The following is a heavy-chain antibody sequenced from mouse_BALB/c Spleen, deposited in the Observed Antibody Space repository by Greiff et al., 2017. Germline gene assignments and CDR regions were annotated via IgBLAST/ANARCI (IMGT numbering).Heavy chain of an antibody. V-gene: IGHV8-12*01. CDR3: ARFYYGSPWFAY. J-gene: IGHJ3*01. D-gene: IGHD1-1*01. Sequence: QVQLKESGPGILQPSQTLSLTCSFSGFSLSTSGMGVSWIRQPSGKGLEWLAHIYWDDDKRYNPSLKSRLTISKDTSSNQVFLKITSVDTADTATYYCARFYYGSPWFAYWGQGTLVTVSA. CDR2: IYWDDDK. CDR1: GFSLSTSGMG.